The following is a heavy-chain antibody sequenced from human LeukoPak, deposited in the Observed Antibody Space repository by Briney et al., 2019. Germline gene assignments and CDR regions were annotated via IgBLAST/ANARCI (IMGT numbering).Heavy chain of an antibody. CDR2: INPNSGGT. J-gene: IGHJ4*02. CDR1: GYTFTGHY. CDR3: ASVKDLDYFDY. Sequence: ASVKVSCKASGYTFTGHYMHWVRQAPGQGLEWMGWINPNSGGTNYAQKFEGRVTMTRDTPISTAYMELSRLRSDDTAVYYCASVKDLDYFDYWGQGTLVTVSS. V-gene: IGHV1-2*02.